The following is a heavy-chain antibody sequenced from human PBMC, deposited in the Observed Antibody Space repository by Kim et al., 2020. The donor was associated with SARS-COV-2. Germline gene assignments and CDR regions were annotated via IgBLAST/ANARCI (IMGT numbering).Heavy chain of an antibody. CDR3: AKEQGYYVSSGQLTPFDY. D-gene: IGHD3-22*01. V-gene: IGHV3-9*01. J-gene: IGHJ4*02. Sequence: KGRFTISRDNAKNSLYLQMNSLRAEDTAVYYCAKEQGYYVSSGQLTPFDYWGQGTLVTGSS.